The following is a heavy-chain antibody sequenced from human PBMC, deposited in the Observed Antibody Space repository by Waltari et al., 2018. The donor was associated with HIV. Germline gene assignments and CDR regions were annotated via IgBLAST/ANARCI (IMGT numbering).Heavy chain of an antibody. CDR3: ARDINGGWGY. V-gene: IGHV3-48*01. D-gene: IGHD7-27*01. CDR1: EFTFSNYT. Sequence: EVQLVESGGGLVQPGGSLRLSCAASEFTFSNYTMNWVRQDPGKGLEWVSYISRSSSSIFYADSVKGRFTISRDNAKNSLYLQMNSLRVEDTAVYYCARDINGGWGYWGQGTLVTVAS. CDR2: ISRSSSSI. J-gene: IGHJ4*02.